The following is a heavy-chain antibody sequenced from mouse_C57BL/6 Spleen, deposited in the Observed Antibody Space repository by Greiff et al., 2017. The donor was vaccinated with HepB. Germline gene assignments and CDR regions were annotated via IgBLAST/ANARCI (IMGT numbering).Heavy chain of an antibody. V-gene: IGHV1-9*01. CDR1: GYTFTGYW. CDR3: ARPLFYGSSSFYAMDY. Sequence: VQLQQSGAELMKPGASVKLSCKATGYTFTGYWIEWVKQRPGHGLEWIGEILPGSGSTNYNEKFKGKATFTADTSSNTAYMQLSSLTTEDSAIYYCARPLFYGSSSFYAMDYWGQGTSVTVSS. J-gene: IGHJ4*01. CDR2: ILPGSGST. D-gene: IGHD1-1*01.